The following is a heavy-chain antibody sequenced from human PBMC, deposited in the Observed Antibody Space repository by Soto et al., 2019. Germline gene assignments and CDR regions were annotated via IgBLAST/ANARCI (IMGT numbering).Heavy chain of an antibody. CDR1: GFTFSSYA. V-gene: IGHV3-23*01. CDR3: AKDWGYYDSSGSFDY. J-gene: IGHJ4*02. Sequence: GGSLRLSCAASGFTFSSYAMSWVRQAPGKGLEWVSAISGSGGSTYYADSVKGRFTISRDNSKNTLYLQMNSLRAEDTAVYYCAKDWGYYDSSGSFDYWGQGTLVTVSS. D-gene: IGHD3-22*01. CDR2: ISGSGGST.